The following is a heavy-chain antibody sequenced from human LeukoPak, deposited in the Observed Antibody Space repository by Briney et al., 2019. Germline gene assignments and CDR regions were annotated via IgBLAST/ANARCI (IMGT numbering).Heavy chain of an antibody. Sequence: SQTLSLTCTVSGVSISSGSYYWSWIRQPAGKGLEWIGRIYTSGSTNYNPSLKSRVTISVDTSKNQFSLKLSSVTAADTAVYYCAREEYSGSYDYWGQGTLVTVSS. CDR1: GVSISSGSYY. V-gene: IGHV4-61*02. D-gene: IGHD1-26*01. CDR3: AREEYSGSYDY. CDR2: IYTSGST. J-gene: IGHJ4*02.